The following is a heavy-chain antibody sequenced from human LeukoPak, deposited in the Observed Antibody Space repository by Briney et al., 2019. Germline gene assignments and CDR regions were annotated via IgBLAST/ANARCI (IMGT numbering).Heavy chain of an antibody. D-gene: IGHD3-22*01. CDR1: GGSISSYY. CDR2: IYYSGST. CDR3: ARTYYYDSSGYYYKGPHDAFDI. J-gene: IGHJ3*02. V-gene: IGHV4-59*08. Sequence: SETLSLTCTVSGGSISSYYWNWIRQPPGKGLEWIGYIYYSGSTNYNPSLKSRVTISVDTSKNQFSLKLSSVTAADTAVYYCARTYYYDSSGYYYKGPHDAFDIWGQGTMVTVSS.